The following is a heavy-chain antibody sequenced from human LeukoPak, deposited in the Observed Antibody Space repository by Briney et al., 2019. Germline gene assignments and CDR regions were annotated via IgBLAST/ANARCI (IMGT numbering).Heavy chain of an antibody. CDR1: GGSFSGYY. Sequence: PSETLSLTCAVYGGSFSGYYWSWIRQPPGKGLEWIGEINHSGSTNYNPSLKSRVTISVDTSKNQFSLKLSSVTAADTAVYYCARCRRYFDWLPRGPMDVWGKGTTVTVSS. V-gene: IGHV4-34*01. J-gene: IGHJ6*03. CDR2: INHSGST. D-gene: IGHD3-9*01. CDR3: ARCRRYFDWLPRGPMDV.